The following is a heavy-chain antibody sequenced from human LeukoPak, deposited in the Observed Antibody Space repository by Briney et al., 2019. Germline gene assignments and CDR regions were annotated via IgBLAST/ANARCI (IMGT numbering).Heavy chain of an antibody. CDR3: ARGRKVRGVIITD. CDR1: GGSFSGYY. D-gene: IGHD3-10*01. V-gene: IGHV4-34*01. J-gene: IGHJ4*02. CDR2: INHSGST. Sequence: PSETLSLTCAVYGGSFSGYYWSWIRQPPGKGLEWIGEINHSGSTNYNPSLKSRVTISVDTSKSQFSLKLSSVTAADTAVYYCARGRKVRGVIITDWGQGTLVTVSS.